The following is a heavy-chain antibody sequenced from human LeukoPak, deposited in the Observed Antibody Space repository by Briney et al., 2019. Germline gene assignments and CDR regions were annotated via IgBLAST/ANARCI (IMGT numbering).Heavy chain of an antibody. CDR1: GGSFSGYY. Sequence: SETLSLTCAVYGGSFSGYYWSWIRQHPGKGLEWIGYIYYSGSTYYNPSLKSRVTISVDTSKNQFSLKLSSVTAADTAVYYCARGGSGIGYYFDYWGQGTLVTVSS. D-gene: IGHD3-10*01. V-gene: IGHV4-31*11. J-gene: IGHJ4*02. CDR2: IYYSGST. CDR3: ARGGSGIGYYFDY.